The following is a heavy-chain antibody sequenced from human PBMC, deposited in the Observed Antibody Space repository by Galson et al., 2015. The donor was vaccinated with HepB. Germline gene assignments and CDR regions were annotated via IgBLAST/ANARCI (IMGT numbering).Heavy chain of an antibody. CDR1: GFTFSSYS. CDR3: ARDYGGNSGYFDY. D-gene: IGHD4-23*01. Sequence: SLRLSCAASGFTFSSYSMNWVRQAPGKGLEWVSYISSSSSTIYYADSVKGRFTISRDNAKNSLYLQMNNLRAEDTAVYYCARDYGGNSGYFDYWGQGTLVTVSS. V-gene: IGHV3-48*01. J-gene: IGHJ4*02. CDR2: ISSSSSTI.